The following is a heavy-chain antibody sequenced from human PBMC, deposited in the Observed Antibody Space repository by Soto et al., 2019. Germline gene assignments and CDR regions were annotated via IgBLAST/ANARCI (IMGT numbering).Heavy chain of an antibody. V-gene: IGHV3-30*18. J-gene: IGHJ5*02. CDR1: GLTFSSYG. Sequence: QVQLVESGGGVVQPGRSLRLSCAASGLTFSSYGMHWVRQAPGKGLEWVAVISYDGSNKYYADSVKGRFTISRDNSKNTLYLQMNSLRAADTAVYYCAKDWPHSNSWYGAFGSWCPGTLVTVSS. CDR2: ISYDGSNK. CDR3: AKDWPHSNSWYGAFGS. D-gene: IGHD6-13*01.